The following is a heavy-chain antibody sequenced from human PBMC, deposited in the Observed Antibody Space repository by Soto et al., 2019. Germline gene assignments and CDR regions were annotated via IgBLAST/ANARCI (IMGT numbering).Heavy chain of an antibody. J-gene: IGHJ3*02. D-gene: IGHD2-21*01. CDR3: TIGSWSGEVFDI. CDR1: GGTFSNYS. V-gene: IGHV1-69*02. Sequence: QVQLVQSGAEVKKPGSSVKVSCKASGGTFSNYSMFWVRQAPGQGLEWMGSIIPMLGVRNYAQRCQDRVTIPADKSTATVHMELSSLRSEDTAIYYCTIGSWSGEVFDIWGQGTMVTVS. CDR2: IIPMLGVR.